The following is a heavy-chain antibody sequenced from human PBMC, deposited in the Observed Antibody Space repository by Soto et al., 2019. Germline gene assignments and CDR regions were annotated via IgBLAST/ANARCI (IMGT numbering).Heavy chain of an antibody. CDR2: INHGGST. Sequence: QMQLQQWGAGLLKPSETLSLSCSVSGGSFSGYYWTWIRQPPGKGLEWIGEINHGGSTNHNPSIRSRVTISAEASKNQVSLQLRSVTAAAMAVYFCARGRVPAFLPYLDMWGKGTVVIVSP. D-gene: IGHD2-2*01. V-gene: IGHV4-34*02. CDR1: GGSFSGYY. J-gene: IGHJ3*02. CDR3: ARGRVPAFLPYLDM.